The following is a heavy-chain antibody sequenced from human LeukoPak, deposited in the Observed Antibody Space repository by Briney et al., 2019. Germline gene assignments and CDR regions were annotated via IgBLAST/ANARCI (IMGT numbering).Heavy chain of an antibody. V-gene: IGHV3-43D*03. J-gene: IGHJ4*02. CDR1: GFTFDDYA. CDR2: ISWDGGST. CDR3: AKDGLTGWEGPDY. Sequence: GGSLRLSCAASGFTFDDYAMHWVRQAPGKGLEWVSLISWDGGSTYYADSVKGRFTISRDNSKNSLYLQMNSLGAEDTALYYCAKDGLTGWEGPDYWGQGTLVTFSS. D-gene: IGHD1-26*01.